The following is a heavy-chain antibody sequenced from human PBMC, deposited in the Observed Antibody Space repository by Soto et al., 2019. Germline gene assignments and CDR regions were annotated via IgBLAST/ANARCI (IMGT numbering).Heavy chain of an antibody. CDR1: GFTFSSYA. D-gene: IGHD6-13*01. CDR2: ISYDGSNK. V-gene: IGHV3-30-3*01. J-gene: IGHJ6*02. CDR3: ARDYALTVDGSWHYYYYYGMDV. Sequence: GGSLRLSCAASGFTFSSYAMHWVRQAPGKGLEWVAVISYDGSNKYYADSVKGRFTISRDNSKNTLYLQMNSLRAEDTAVYYCARDYALTVDGSWHYYYYYGMDVWGQGTTVTVSS.